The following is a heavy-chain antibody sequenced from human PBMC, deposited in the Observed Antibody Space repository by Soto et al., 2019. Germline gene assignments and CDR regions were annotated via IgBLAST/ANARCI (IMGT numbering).Heavy chain of an antibody. J-gene: IGHJ4*02. V-gene: IGHV3-72*01. CDR3: TRRDPSRAFDF. CDR2: TRGKANSYTT. Sequence: PGGSLRLSCVASGFTFSDYDIDGVRQAPGKGLEWVGRTRGKANSYTTDYAASVKGRFTISRDDSKNSAFLQMNSLKTEDTALYYCTRRDPSRAFDFWGQGTPVTVSS. CDR1: GFTFSDYD.